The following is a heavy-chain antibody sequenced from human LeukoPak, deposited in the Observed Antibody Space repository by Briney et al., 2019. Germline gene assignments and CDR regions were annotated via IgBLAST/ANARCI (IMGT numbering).Heavy chain of an antibody. D-gene: IGHD2-2*01. CDR3: ASLRTSGAFDI. V-gene: IGHV4-31*03. CDR1: GGSISSGGYY. CDR2: IYYSGST. Sequence: SETLSLTCTVSGGSISSGGYYWSWIRQHPGKGLEWIGYIYYSGSTYYNPSLRSRVTISVDTSKNQFSLKLSSVTAADTAVYYCASLRTSGAFDIWGQGTMVTVSS. J-gene: IGHJ3*02.